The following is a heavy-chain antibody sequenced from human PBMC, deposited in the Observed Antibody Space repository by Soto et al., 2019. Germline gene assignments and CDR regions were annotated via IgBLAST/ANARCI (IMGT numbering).Heavy chain of an antibody. Sequence: SETLSLTCTVSGGSISSGGYYWSWIRQPPGKGLEWIGYIYYSGSTNYNPSLKSRVTVSVDTSKNQFSLKLSSVTAADTAVYYCARRYGGTFDYWGQGTLVTVSS. J-gene: IGHJ4*02. CDR3: ARRYGGTFDY. D-gene: IGHD2-15*01. CDR2: IYYSGST. V-gene: IGHV4-61*08. CDR1: GGSISSGGYY.